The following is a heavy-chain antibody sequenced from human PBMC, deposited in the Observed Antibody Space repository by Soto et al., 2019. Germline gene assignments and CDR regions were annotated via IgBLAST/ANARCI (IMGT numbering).Heavy chain of an antibody. CDR2: IHYNGNT. V-gene: IGHV4-59*01. CDR3: AREGNLGRWLQPLDF. CDR1: WDSISAYS. D-gene: IGHD5-12*01. J-gene: IGHJ4*02. Sequence: SETLSLTCTVSWDSISAYSWSWVRQPPGKGLEWIGNIHYNGNTKYNPSLKSRVSMSVDTSKNQFSLRLISVTAADTAKYFCAREGNLGRWLQPLDFWGQGTLVTVSS.